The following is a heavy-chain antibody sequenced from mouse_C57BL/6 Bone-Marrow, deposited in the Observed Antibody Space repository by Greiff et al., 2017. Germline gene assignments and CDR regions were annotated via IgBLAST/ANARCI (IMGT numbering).Heavy chain of an antibody. J-gene: IGHJ4*01. D-gene: IGHD6-1*01. CDR3: ARTKPSDYALDY. Sequence: EVHLVESGGGLVQPGGSLSISCAASGFSFTDYYMSWVRQPPGKALEWLGFIRNKANGYTTEYSASVKGRFTISRDNSQSILYLQRNALRADASATYYRARTKPSDYALDYWGQGASVTVST. CDR2: IRNKANGYTT. V-gene: IGHV7-3*01. CDR1: GFSFTDYY.